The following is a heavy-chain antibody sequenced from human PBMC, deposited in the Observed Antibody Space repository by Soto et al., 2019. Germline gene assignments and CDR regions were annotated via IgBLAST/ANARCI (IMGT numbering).Heavy chain of an antibody. Sequence: GESLKISCEASGFKLTNYWINGVRQMPGKGLEWIGRIDPTDSHTTYSPSFEGHVTISLDKSINTAYLHWGSLKASDTAVFYCARQSGVPAALGYWGQGTLVTVSS. CDR3: ARQSGVPAALGY. J-gene: IGHJ4*02. D-gene: IGHD2-2*01. V-gene: IGHV5-10-1*01. CDR1: GFKLTNYW. CDR2: IDPTDSHT.